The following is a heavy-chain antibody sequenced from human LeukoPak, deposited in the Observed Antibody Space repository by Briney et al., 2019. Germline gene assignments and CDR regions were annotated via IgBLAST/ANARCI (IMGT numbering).Heavy chain of an antibody. CDR1: GGSISSYY. V-gene: IGHV4-4*07. Sequence: PSETLSLTCTVSGGSISSYYWSWIRQPAGKGLEWIGRIYTSGSTNYNPSLKSRVTMSVDTSKNQFSLKLSSVTAADTAVYYCARGVEMATIPYYYGMDVWGQGTTVTVSS. CDR3: ARGVEMATIPYYYGMDV. D-gene: IGHD5-24*01. CDR2: IYTSGST. J-gene: IGHJ6*02.